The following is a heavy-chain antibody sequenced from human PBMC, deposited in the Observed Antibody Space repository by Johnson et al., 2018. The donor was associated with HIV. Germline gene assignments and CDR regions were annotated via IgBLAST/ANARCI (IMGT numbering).Heavy chain of an antibody. Sequence: VQLVESGGGLIQPGGSLRLSCAASGFTFSNYDMYWVRQATGKGLEWVSGIGTAGDTYYADSLKGRFNISREDAKNSLYLQMNSLRAGDTAVYYCARGGSHITIFGVDINMGAFDIWGQGTMVTVSS. CDR1: GFTFSNYD. D-gene: IGHD3-3*01. CDR2: IGTAGDT. CDR3: ARGGSHITIFGVDINMGAFDI. V-gene: IGHV3-13*01. J-gene: IGHJ3*02.